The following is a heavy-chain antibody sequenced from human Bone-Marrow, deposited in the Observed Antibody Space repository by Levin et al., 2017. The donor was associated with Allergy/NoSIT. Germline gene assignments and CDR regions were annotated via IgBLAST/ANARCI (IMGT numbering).Heavy chain of an antibody. CDR2: ISGNGENA. D-gene: IGHD6-25*01. CDR3: AKGHQRLAPFYLDG. CDR1: GFSLSDYG. V-gene: IGHV3-23*01. J-gene: IGHJ4*02. Sequence: GGSLRLSCAASGFSLSDYGMSWVRQAPGKGLEWVSSISGNGENAYYADSVKGRFTISTDNPKNTLYLQMDTLRGDDTAVYFCAKGHQRLAPFYLDGWGQGTLVTVSS.